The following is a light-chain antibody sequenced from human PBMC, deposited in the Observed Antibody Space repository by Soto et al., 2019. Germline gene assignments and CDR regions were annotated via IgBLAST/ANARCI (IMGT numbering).Light chain of an antibody. CDR1: QSISKY. V-gene: IGKV1-39*01. Sequence: DIQMTQSPSSLSASVGDRVTITCRASQSISKYLNWYQQKPGKAPKLLIYAASYLQSGVPSRFSGSGSGTDFTLTLTGLQPDDFATYYCQPSYTTPLTFGGGTQVQMK. CDR2: AAS. J-gene: IGKJ4*01. CDR3: QPSYTTPLT.